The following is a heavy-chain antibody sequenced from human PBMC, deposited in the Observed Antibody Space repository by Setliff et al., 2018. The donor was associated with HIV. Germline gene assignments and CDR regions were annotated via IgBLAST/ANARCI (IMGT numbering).Heavy chain of an antibody. D-gene: IGHD2-15*01. V-gene: IGHV4-4*07. J-gene: IGHJ6*03. CDR1: GGSISSYY. CDR2: IFSSGTT. CDR3: AREGWSDHYYYYMDV. Sequence: SETLSLTCSVSGGSISSYYWNWIRQPAGKGLEWIGRIFSSGTTNYNPSLQSRITMSVDTSKNQFSLKLNSVTAAYTAVYYCAREGWSDHYYYYMDVWDKGTTVTVSS.